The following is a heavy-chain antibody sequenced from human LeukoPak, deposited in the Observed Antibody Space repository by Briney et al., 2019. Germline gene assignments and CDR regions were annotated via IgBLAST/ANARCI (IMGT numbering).Heavy chain of an antibody. CDR1: GFTFSSYW. Sequence: GGSLRLSCAASGFTFSSYWMHWVRQAQGKGLVLVSRINSDGSSTSYADSVKGRFTTSKDNAKNTLNLQMNSLRAEDTAVYYCARDGEGAAAAYFQHWGQGTLVTVSS. D-gene: IGHD6-13*01. V-gene: IGHV3-74*01. CDR2: INSDGSST. CDR3: ARDGEGAAAAYFQH. J-gene: IGHJ1*01.